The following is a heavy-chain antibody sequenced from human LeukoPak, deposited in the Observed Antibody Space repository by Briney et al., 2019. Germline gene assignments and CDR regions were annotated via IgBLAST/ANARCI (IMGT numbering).Heavy chain of an antibody. V-gene: IGHV5-51*01. J-gene: IGHJ3*01. D-gene: IGHD2-8*01. CDR2: IYPGDSDT. CDR3: ARQTYCTNGVCVALDF. CDR1: GYTFSSYW. Sequence: GESLKISCKGSGYTFSSYWTAWVRQMPGKGLEWMGIIYPGDSDTRYSPSFQGQVTISADKSISTAYLQWSSLKASDTAIYYCARQTYCTNGVCVALDFWGKGTMVTVSS.